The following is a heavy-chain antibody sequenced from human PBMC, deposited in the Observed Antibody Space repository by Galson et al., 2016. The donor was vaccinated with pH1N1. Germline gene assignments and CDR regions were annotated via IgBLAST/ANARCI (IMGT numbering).Heavy chain of an antibody. V-gene: IGHV3-9*01. D-gene: IGHD2-21*01. Sequence: SLRLSCAASGFTFDAFAMHWVRQVPGKGLEWVSVITWNRHVIDYRDSVKGRFTISKDKAWNSLTLQMNNLRPEHTALYYCAKDHCSNGDTYCFYFDFWGRGTLVTVSS. CDR3: AKDHCSNGDTYCFYFDF. CDR2: ITWNRHVI. CDR1: GFTFDAFA. J-gene: IGHJ2*01.